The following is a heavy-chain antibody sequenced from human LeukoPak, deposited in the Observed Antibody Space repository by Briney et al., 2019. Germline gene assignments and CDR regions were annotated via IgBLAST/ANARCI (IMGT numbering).Heavy chain of an antibody. Sequence: SQTLSLTCTVSGGSISSGDYYWSWIRQPPGKGLEWIGYIYYSGSTYYNPSLKSRVTISVDTSKNQFSLKLSSVTAAGTAVYYCARAYCSSTSCYTDYYYMDVWGKGTTVTVSS. CDR1: GGSISSGDYY. CDR2: IYYSGST. J-gene: IGHJ6*03. CDR3: ARAYCSSTSCYTDYYYMDV. D-gene: IGHD2-2*02. V-gene: IGHV4-30-4*08.